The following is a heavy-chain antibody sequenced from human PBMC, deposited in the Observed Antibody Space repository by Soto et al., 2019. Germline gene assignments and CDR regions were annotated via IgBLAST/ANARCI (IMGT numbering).Heavy chain of an antibody. D-gene: IGHD5-12*01. CDR2: MNPNSGNT. V-gene: IGHV1-8*01. CDR3: ARLARGYSGYDENDAFDI. J-gene: IGHJ3*02. CDR1: GYTFTSYD. Sequence: ASVKVSCKASGYTFTSYDINWVRQATGQGLEWMGWMNPNSGNTGYAQKFQGRVTMTRNTSISTAYMGLSSLRSEDTAVYYCARLARGYSGYDENDAFDIWGQGTMVTVSS.